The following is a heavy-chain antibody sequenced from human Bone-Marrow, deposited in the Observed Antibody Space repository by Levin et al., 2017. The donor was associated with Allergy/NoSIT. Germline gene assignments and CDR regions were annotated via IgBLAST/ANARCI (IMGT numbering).Heavy chain of an antibody. CDR2: ISTTSNEV. V-gene: IGHV3-48*02. Sequence: LSLTCAASGFIFSNFNMNWVRQAPGTGPEWVSFISTTSNEVSYTDSVKGRFTISRDNAKSSLYLQMNSLRDEDTAVYYCALTIGVTPAWGQGTLVTVSS. CDR3: ALTIGVTPA. J-gene: IGHJ5*02. CDR1: GFIFSNFN. D-gene: IGHD4/OR15-4a*01.